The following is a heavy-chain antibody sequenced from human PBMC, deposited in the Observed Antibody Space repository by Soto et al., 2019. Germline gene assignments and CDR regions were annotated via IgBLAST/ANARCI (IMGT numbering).Heavy chain of an antibody. V-gene: IGHV4-39*01. J-gene: IGHJ4*02. CDR2: IYYGRST. Sequence: SETLSLTCTVSGGSLSSSIYYWDWIRQPPGKGLEWIGSIYYGRSTFYNPSLKSRVTISVDTSKNQFSLELTSVTAADTAVYYCVRRQYSSSIDYWGQGTPVTVSS. CDR1: GGSLSSSIYY. CDR3: VRRQYSSSIDY. D-gene: IGHD6-13*01.